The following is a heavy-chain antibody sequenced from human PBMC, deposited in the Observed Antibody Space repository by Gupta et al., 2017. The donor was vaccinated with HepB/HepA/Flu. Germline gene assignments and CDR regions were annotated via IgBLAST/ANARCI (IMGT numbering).Heavy chain of an antibody. CDR2: MNPNSGNT. V-gene: IGHV1-8*03. CDR1: GYTFTSYD. D-gene: IGHD1-7*01. J-gene: IGHJ4*02. Sequence: QVQLVQSGAEVKKPGASVKVSCKASGYTFTSYDINWVRQATGQGLEWMGWMNPNSGNTGYAKKFQGRVTITRNTSISTADMELSSLRSXDTAGYYWGRGLYNWNYASDYWGQGTRVTVAS. CDR3: GRGLYNWNYASDY.